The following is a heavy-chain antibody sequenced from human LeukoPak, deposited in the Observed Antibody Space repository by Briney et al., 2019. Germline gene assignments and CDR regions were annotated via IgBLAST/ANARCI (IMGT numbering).Heavy chain of an antibody. CDR2: ISSSGSTI. D-gene: IGHD2-2*01. CDR3: AKGDCSSPSCYWENYFDY. J-gene: IGHJ4*02. CDR1: GFTFSTYE. V-gene: IGHV3-48*03. Sequence: GGSLRLSCAASGFTFSTYEMNWVRQAPGKGLEWVSYISSSGSTIYYADSVKGRFTISRDNAKNSLYLQMSSLRAEDTAVYYCAKGDCSSPSCYWENYFDYWGQGTLVTVSS.